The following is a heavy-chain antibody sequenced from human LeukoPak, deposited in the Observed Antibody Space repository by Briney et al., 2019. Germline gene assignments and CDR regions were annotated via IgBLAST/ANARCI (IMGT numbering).Heavy chain of an antibody. D-gene: IGHD2-2*01. CDR2: INPNSGGT. Sequence: ASVKVSCKTSGYTFIGYYMHWVRQAPGQGLEWMGWINPNSGGTNYAQKFQGRVTMTRDTSISTAYMELSRLRSDDTAVYYCARDAPNCSSTSCYLRYYYYYMDVWGKGTTVTVSS. J-gene: IGHJ6*03. CDR1: GYTFIGYY. V-gene: IGHV1-2*02. CDR3: ARDAPNCSSTSCYLRYYYYYMDV.